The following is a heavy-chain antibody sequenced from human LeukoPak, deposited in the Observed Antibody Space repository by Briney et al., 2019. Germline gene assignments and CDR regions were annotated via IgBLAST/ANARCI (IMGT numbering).Heavy chain of an antibody. Sequence: GASVKVSCKASGYTFTSYYMHWVRQAPGQGLEWMGWINPNSGGTNYAQKFQGRVTMTRDTSISTAYMELSRLRSDDTAVYYCAKVGATAPLDAFDIWGQGTMVTVSS. V-gene: IGHV1-2*02. CDR3: AKVGATAPLDAFDI. J-gene: IGHJ3*02. CDR1: GYTFTSYY. CDR2: INPNSGGT. D-gene: IGHD1-26*01.